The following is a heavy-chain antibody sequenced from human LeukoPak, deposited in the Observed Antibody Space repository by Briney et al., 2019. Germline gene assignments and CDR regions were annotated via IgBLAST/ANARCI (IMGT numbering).Heavy chain of an antibody. CDR1: GGTFSSYA. V-gene: IGHV1-69*13. D-gene: IGHD5-24*01. Sequence: SVKVSCKASGGTFSSYAISWVRQTPGQGLEWMGGIIPIFGTANYAQKFQGRVTITADESTSTAYMGLSSLRSEDTAVYYCARVRDGYNSWPYWGQGTLVTVSS. CDR2: IIPIFGTA. CDR3: ARVRDGYNSWPY. J-gene: IGHJ4*02.